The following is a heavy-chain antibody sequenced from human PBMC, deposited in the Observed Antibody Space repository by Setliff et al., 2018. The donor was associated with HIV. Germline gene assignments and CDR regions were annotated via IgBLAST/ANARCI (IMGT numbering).Heavy chain of an antibody. CDR2: IYHSGNT. CDR1: GDSISSDFY. J-gene: IGHJ3*02. V-gene: IGHV4-38-2*02. Sequence: SETLSLTCTVSGDSISSDFYWGWIRQPPGKGLEWIGSIYHSGNTYYMPSLQSRVTISVDMSKNQFSLNLNAVTAADTAVYYCARGQGCGGGCHYAFEMWGQGTMVTVSS. D-gene: IGHD2-21*02. CDR3: ARGQGCGGGCHYAFEM.